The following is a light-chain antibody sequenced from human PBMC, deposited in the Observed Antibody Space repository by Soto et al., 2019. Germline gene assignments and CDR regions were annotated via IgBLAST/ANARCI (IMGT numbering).Light chain of an antibody. Sequence: DIQMTQSPSTLSASVGDRVTITCRASQTISNWLAWYQQKPGKAPKVLIFDASTLDGGVPSRFSGRRSGTDFTLTISSLQPSYFATYYCQQYNTYPLTFGGGTKVDIK. CDR2: DAS. V-gene: IGKV1-5*01. J-gene: IGKJ4*01. CDR3: QQYNTYPLT. CDR1: QTISNW.